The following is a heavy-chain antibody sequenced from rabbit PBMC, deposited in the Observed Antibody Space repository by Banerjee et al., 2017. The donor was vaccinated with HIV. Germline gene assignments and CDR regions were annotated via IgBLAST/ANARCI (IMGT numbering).Heavy chain of an antibody. V-gene: IGHV1S45*01. CDR2: IDVGKSGST. D-gene: IGHD4-2*01. Sequence: SGGDLVKPEGSLTLTCTASGLDFSSSYWICWVRQAPGKGLEWIACIDVGKSGSTYYASWAKGRFTISKTSSTTVTLQMTSLTAADTATYFCARDSAGREDFNLWGPGTLVTVS. J-gene: IGHJ4*01. CDR3: ARDSAGREDFNL. CDR1: GLDFSSSYW.